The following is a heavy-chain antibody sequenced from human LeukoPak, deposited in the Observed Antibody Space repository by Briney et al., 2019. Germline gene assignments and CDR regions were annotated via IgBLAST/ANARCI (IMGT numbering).Heavy chain of an antibody. Sequence: PGGSLRLSCAASGFTFSTYAMSWVRQAPGKGLEWVSAISGSGGSTFNTDSVKGRFTISRDNSKNTLFLQMNSLRAEDTAIYYCAKDHPSGYYFDYWGLGTLVTVSS. CDR2: ISGSGGST. D-gene: IGHD1-14*01. V-gene: IGHV3-23*01. CDR1: GFTFSTYA. CDR3: AKDHPSGYYFDY. J-gene: IGHJ4*02.